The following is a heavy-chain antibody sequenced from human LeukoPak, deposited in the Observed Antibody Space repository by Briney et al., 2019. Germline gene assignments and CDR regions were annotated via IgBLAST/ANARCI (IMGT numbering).Heavy chain of an antibody. V-gene: IGHV3-23*01. Sequence: TGGSLRLSCAASGFTFSSYAMSWVRQAPGKGLEWVSAISGSGGSTYYADSVKGRFTISRDNSKNTLYLQMNSLRAEDTAVYSCARGATVTATLMFDSWGRGTLVTVSS. CDR1: GFTFSSYA. CDR3: ARGATVTATLMFDS. CDR2: ISGSGGST. J-gene: IGHJ4*02. D-gene: IGHD2-15*01.